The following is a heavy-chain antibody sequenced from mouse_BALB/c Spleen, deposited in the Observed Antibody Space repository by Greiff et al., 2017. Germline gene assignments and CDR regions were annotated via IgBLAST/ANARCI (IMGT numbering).Heavy chain of an antibody. J-gene: IGHJ2*01. CDR1: GFTFSSFG. V-gene: IGHV5-17*02. Sequence: EVKVEESGGGLVQPGGSRKLSCAASGFTFSSFGMHWVRQAPEKGLEWVAYISSGSSTIYYADTVKGRFTISRDNPKNTLFLQMTSLRSEDTAMYYCARFYYGLDYWGQGTTLTVSS. D-gene: IGHD1-2*01. CDR3: ARFYYGLDY. CDR2: ISSGSSTI.